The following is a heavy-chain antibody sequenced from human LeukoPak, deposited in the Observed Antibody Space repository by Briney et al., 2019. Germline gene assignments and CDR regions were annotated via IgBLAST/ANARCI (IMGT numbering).Heavy chain of an antibody. J-gene: IGHJ6*03. CDR1: GYSFTSYW. CDR2: IYPGDSDT. Sequence: GESLKISCKGSGYSFTSYWIGWGRQMPGKGLEWMGIIYPGDSDTRCSPSFQGQVTISADKSISTAYLQWSSLKASDTAMYYCARGGYSYGYYYYYYMDVWGKGTTVTVSS. V-gene: IGHV5-51*01. D-gene: IGHD5-18*01. CDR3: ARGGYSYGYYYYYYMDV.